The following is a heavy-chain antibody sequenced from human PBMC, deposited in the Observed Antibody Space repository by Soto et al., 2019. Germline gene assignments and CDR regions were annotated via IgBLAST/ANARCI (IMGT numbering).Heavy chain of an antibody. CDR2: INAGNGNT. Sequence: ASVKVSCKASGYTFTSYAMHWVRQAPGQRLEWMGWINAGNGNTKYSQKFQGRVTTTRDTSASTAYMELSSLRSEDTAVYYCARAGSSFYNWFDPWGQGTLVTVSS. V-gene: IGHV1-3*01. D-gene: IGHD6-13*01. CDR3: ARAGSSFYNWFDP. J-gene: IGHJ5*02. CDR1: GYTFTSYA.